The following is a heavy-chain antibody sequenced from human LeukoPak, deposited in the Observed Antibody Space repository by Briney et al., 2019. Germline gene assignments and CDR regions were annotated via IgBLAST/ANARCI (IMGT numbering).Heavy chain of an antibody. CDR1: EFTFSNYA. V-gene: IGHV3-23*01. CDR2: ISGGGGST. D-gene: IGHD1-14*01. J-gene: IGHJ5*02. Sequence: GGSLRLFCAASEFTFSNYAMNWVRQAPGKGLEWVSGISGGGGSTYYADSVKGRFTISRDNSKNTLYLQMDSLRAEDTALYYCAKGSGINHYHWIDPWGQGTLVTVSS. CDR3: AKGSGINHYHWIDP.